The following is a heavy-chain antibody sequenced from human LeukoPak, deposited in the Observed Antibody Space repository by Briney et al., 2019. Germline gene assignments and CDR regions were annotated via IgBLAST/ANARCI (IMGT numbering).Heavy chain of an antibody. CDR1: GFALKSFA. J-gene: IGHJ4*02. V-gene: IGHV3-23*01. CDR3: GKTTAGYSSGQKPAWPVDY. CDR2: VFGSGGSA. Sequence: GGSLRLSCVASGFALKSFAMYWLRQAPGKGLEWVSGVFGSGGSAHYADTVKGRFTITRDNSKNTVYLDMNSLRDEDTAIYYCGKTTAGYSSGQKPAWPVDYWGPGTLVTVSS. D-gene: IGHD2-15*01.